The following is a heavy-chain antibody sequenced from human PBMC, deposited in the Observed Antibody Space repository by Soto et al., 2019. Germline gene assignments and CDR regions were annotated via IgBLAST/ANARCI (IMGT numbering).Heavy chain of an antibody. CDR1: GYSFTSYW. Sequence: GESLKISCKGSGYSFTSYWIGWVRQMPGKGLEWMGIIYPGDSDTRYSPSFQGQVTISADKSISTAYLQWSSLKASDTAMYYCARVASAHHGDSQYYYYGMDVWGQGTTVTVSS. J-gene: IGHJ6*02. V-gene: IGHV5-51*01. CDR3: ARVASAHHGDSQYYYYGMDV. D-gene: IGHD4-17*01. CDR2: IYPGDSDT.